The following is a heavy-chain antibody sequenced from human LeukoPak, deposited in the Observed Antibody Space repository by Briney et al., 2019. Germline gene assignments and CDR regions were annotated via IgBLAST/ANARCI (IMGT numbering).Heavy chain of an antibody. V-gene: IGHV3-9*01. CDR1: GFTFDVYA. CDR2: NCWYSGSI. J-gene: IGHJ1*01. D-gene: IGHD3-22*01. CDR3: AKDVDLVESLRLLQD. Sequence: QSGRSLRLSCAASGFTFDVYAMHWVRHAPGKGLEWVAGNCWYSGSIRYGDSVEGRFTLSSDYPKHSLYLQKNSLRAEDRAVFYCAKDVDLVESLRLLQDWGQGTLVTVSS.